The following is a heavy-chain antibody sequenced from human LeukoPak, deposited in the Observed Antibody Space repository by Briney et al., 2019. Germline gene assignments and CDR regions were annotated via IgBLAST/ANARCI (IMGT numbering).Heavy chain of an antibody. Sequence: SETLSLTCTVSGGSLSSSSYYWGWIRQPPGKGLEWIGSIYHSGSTYYNPSLRSRVTISVDRSKNQFSLKLSSVTAADTAVYYCARGGIAVAGNIDYWGQGTLVTVSS. CDR1: GGSLSSSSYY. CDR3: ARGGIAVAGNIDY. CDR2: IYHSGST. D-gene: IGHD6-19*01. J-gene: IGHJ4*02. V-gene: IGHV4-39*07.